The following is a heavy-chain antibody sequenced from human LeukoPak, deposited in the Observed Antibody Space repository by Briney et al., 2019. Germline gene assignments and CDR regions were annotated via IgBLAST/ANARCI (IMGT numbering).Heavy chain of an antibody. CDR1: GFTFSSYW. D-gene: IGHD6-13*01. J-gene: IGHJ4*02. Sequence: GGSLRLSCAASGFTFSSYWMSWVRQAPGKGLEWVANIKQDGSEKYYVDSVKGRFTISRDSAKNSLYLQMNSLRAEDTAVYYCARGLNAYSSSWYVWGQGTLVTVSS. CDR2: IKQDGSEK. V-gene: IGHV3-7*03. CDR3: ARGLNAYSSSWYV.